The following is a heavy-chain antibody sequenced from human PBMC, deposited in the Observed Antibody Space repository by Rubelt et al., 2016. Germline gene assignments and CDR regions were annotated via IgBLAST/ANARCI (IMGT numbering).Heavy chain of an antibody. J-gene: IGHJ2*01. CDR3: ARTRTLYWYFDI. CDR2: IDWDDDK. CDR1: GFSLSTSGMF. V-gene: IGHV2-70*15. Sequence: QVTLRESGPALVKPTQTLTLTCTFSGFSLSTSGMFVSWIRQPPGKALEWLARIDWDDDKYYSTSLKTRLTISKDTSKNQVVLTMTNMDPVAKATYYCARTRTLYWYFDIWGRGTLVTVSS. D-gene: IGHD2-2*01.